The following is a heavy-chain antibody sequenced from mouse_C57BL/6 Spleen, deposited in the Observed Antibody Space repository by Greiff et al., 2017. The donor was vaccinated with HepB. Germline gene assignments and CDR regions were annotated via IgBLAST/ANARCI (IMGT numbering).Heavy chain of an antibody. CDR3: ARDDRGTTVLDY. D-gene: IGHD1-1*01. CDR2: INYDGSST. J-gene: IGHJ2*01. V-gene: IGHV5-16*01. CDR1: GFTFSDYY. Sequence: EVQRVESEGGLVQPGSSMKLSCTASGFTFSDYYMAWVRQVPEKGLEWVANINYDGSSTYYLDSLKSRFIISRDNAKNILYLQMSSLKSEDTATYYCARDDRGTTVLDYWGQGTTLTVSS.